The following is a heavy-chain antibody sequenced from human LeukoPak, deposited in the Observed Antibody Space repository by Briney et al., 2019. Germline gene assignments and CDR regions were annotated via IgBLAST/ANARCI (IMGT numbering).Heavy chain of an antibody. CDR3: ARDFIGNWFDP. D-gene: IGHD1-26*01. CDR2: ISAYNGNT. Sequence: ASVKVSCKASGYTFTSYGITWARQAPGQGLEWMGWISAYNGNTNYAQKLQGRVTMTTDTSTSTAYMELRSLRSDDTAVYYCARDFIGNWFDPWGQGTLVTVSS. CDR1: GYTFTSYG. V-gene: IGHV1-18*01. J-gene: IGHJ5*02.